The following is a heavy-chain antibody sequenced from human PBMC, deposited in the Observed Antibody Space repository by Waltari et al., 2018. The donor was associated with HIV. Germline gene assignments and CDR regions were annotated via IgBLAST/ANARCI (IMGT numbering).Heavy chain of an antibody. Sequence: EVQLVETGGDLNQPGGSLRLSCAASGFTVSTNYLGWVRQAPGKGREWVSFLYSGGTPYYADSVKGRFTISRDSSENTVDLQMNSLRAEDTAVYYCTRGPPSGYWYFDLWGRGTLVTVSS. V-gene: IGHV3-53*02. D-gene: IGHD3-10*01. CDR2: LYSGGTP. CDR1: GFTVSTNY. J-gene: IGHJ2*01. CDR3: TRGPPSGYWYFDL.